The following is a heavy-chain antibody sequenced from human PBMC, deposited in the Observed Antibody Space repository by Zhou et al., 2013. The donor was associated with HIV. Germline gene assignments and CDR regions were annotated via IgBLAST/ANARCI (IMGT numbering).Heavy chain of an antibody. Sequence: QVQLVQSGAEVKKPGASVKVSCKASGYTFTSYDINWVRQATGQGLEWMGWMNPNSGNTGYAQKFQGRVTITRNTSISTAYMELSSLRSEDTAVYYCARVVSYYDILTGYLISYYYYMDVWGKGTTVTVSS. D-gene: IGHD3-9*01. V-gene: IGHV1-8*03. J-gene: IGHJ6*03. CDR3: ARVVSYYDILTGYLISYYYYMDV. CDR2: MNPNSGNT. CDR1: GYTFTSYD.